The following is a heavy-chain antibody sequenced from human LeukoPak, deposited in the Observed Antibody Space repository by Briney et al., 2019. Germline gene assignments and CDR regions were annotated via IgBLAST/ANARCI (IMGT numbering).Heavy chain of an antibody. CDR3: AKDMRGGELLHGMDV. V-gene: IGHV3-30*18. Sequence: GGSLRLSCAASGFTFSSYGMHSVRQAPGKGLEWEAVISYDGSNKYYADSVKGRFTISRDNSKNTLYLQMNSLGAEDTAVYYCAKDMRGGELLHGMDVWGQGTTVTVSS. D-gene: IGHD3-10*01. CDR1: GFTFSSYG. CDR2: ISYDGSNK. J-gene: IGHJ6*02.